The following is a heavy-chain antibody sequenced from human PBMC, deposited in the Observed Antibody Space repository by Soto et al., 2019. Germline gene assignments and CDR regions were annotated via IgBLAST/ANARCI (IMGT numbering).Heavy chain of an antibody. Sequence: GGSLRLSCAASGFTFSSYWMHWVRQAPGKGLGWVSRINSDGSSTRYADSVKGRFTISRDNAKNTLYLQMNSLRAEDTAVYYCARLGRSWYYFDYWGQGTLVTVSS. V-gene: IGHV3-74*01. D-gene: IGHD6-13*01. J-gene: IGHJ4*02. CDR1: GFTFSSYW. CDR3: ARLGRSWYYFDY. CDR2: INSDGSST.